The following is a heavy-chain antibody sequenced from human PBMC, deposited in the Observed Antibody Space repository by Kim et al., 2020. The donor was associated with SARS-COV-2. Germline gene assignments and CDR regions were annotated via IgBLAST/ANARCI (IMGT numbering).Heavy chain of an antibody. CDR2: IYYSGST. D-gene: IGHD3-10*01. CDR1: GGSISSSSYY. J-gene: IGHJ5*02. CDR3: ARGRITMVRGVIPQGGWFDP. Sequence: SETLSLTCTVSGGSISSSSYYWGWIRQPPGKGLEWIGSIYYSGSTYYNPSLKSRVTISVDTSKNQFSLKLSSVTAADTAVYYCARGRITMVRGVIPQGGWFDPWGQGTLVTVSS. V-gene: IGHV4-39*01.